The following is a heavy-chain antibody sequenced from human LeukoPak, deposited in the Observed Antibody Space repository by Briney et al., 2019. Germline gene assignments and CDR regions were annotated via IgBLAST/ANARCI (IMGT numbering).Heavy chain of an antibody. J-gene: IGHJ4*02. CDR3: AEGYNPYYFDY. CDR2: ISYSGST. CDR1: GDSISSYY. D-gene: IGHD1-14*01. V-gene: IGHV4-59*01. Sequence: SETLSLTCTVSGDSISSYYWRWIRQPPGKGMEWIGYISYSGSTNYNPSLKSRVTISVDTSKNHFSLKLSSVTAADTAVYYCAEGYNPYYFDYWGQGTLVTVSS.